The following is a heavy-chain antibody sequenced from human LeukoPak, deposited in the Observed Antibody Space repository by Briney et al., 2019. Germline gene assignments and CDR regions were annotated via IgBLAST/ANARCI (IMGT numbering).Heavy chain of an antibody. Sequence: PSETLSLTCTVSGGSISSYYWSWIRQPPGKGLEWIGYIYYSGSTNYNPSLKSRVTISVDTSKNQFSLKLSSVTAADTAVYYCARGGVVREVIPLDYWGQGTLVTVSS. V-gene: IGHV4-59*08. CDR1: GGSISSYY. CDR3: ARGGVVREVIPLDY. D-gene: IGHD3-10*01. J-gene: IGHJ4*02. CDR2: IYYSGST.